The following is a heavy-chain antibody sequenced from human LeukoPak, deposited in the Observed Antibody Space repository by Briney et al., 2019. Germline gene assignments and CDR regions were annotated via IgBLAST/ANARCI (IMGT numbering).Heavy chain of an antibody. J-gene: IGHJ3*02. CDR2: IYYSGST. CDR1: GGSISSSNW. V-gene: IGHV4-4*02. CDR3: ARALGNYDAFDI. D-gene: IGHD1-1*01. Sequence: SGTLSLTCAVSGGSISSSNWWSWVRQPPGKGLEWIGYIYYSGSTYYNPSLKSPVTISVDTSKNHFSLKLSSVTVADTAVYYCARALGNYDAFDIWGQGTMVTVSS.